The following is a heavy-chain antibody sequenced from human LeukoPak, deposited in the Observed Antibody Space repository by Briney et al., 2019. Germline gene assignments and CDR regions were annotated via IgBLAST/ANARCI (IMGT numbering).Heavy chain of an antibody. D-gene: IGHD1-26*01. V-gene: IGHV3-30*18. CDR1: GFTSSSYG. J-gene: IGHJ3*02. Sequence: PGGSLRLSCAASGFTSSSYGMHWVRQAPGKGLEWVALISYDGSNKYYADSVKGRFTTSRDNSKNTLYLQMDSLRAEDTAVYYCAKLSGSYSASAFDIWGQGTMVTVSS. CDR3: AKLSGSYSASAFDI. CDR2: ISYDGSNK.